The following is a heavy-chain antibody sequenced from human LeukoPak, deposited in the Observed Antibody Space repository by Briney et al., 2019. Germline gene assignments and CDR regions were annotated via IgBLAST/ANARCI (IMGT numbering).Heavy chain of an antibody. Sequence: ASVKVSCTASGYTFTGYYMHWVRQAPGQGLEWMGWINPNSGGTNYAQKFQGRVTMTRDTSISTAYMELSRLTSDDTALYYCARTYTAVHYFDYWGQGTLVTVSS. CDR2: INPNSGGT. CDR3: ARTYTAVHYFDY. D-gene: IGHD2-21*02. CDR1: GYTFTGYY. J-gene: IGHJ4*02. V-gene: IGHV1-2*02.